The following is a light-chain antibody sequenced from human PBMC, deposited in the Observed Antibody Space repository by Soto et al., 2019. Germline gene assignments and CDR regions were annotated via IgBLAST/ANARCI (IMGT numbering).Light chain of an antibody. V-gene: IGKV3-15*01. CDR2: DAS. J-gene: IGKJ2*01. CDR1: QSVSSS. CDR3: QQYSKWPLS. Sequence: EVVMTQSPATLSVSPGERATLSCRASQSVSSSLAWYQQKPGQAPRLLIYDASTRATGIPARFSGSGSGTEFTLTISSLQSEDFAVYYCQQYSKWPLSFGQGTKLEI.